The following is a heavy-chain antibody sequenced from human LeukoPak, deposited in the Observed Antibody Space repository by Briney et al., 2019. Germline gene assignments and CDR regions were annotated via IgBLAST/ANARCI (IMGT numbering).Heavy chain of an antibody. J-gene: IGHJ5*02. CDR2: INTNTGNP. CDR3: ARDFQNYSGPGSYQQTYNWFAP. CDR1: GYTFTNYA. V-gene: IGHV7-4-1*02. D-gene: IGHD3-10*01. Sequence: SVKVSCKASGYTFTNYAMNWVRQAPGQGLDWMGWINTNTGNPTYAQGFTGRFVFSFDTSVSTAYLQINSLKAGDTAVYYCARDFQNYSGPGSYQQTYNWFAPWGQATLATAPS.